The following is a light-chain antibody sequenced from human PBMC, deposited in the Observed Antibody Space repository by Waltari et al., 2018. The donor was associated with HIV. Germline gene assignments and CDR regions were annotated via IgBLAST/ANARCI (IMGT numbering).Light chain of an antibody. CDR2: WAT. CDR1: PTILYFYNNMNY. Sequence: DIELTQSPGSLAVSLGARVTINCKARPTILYFYNNMNYLAWYQQKPGQPPKLLIDWATIRESGVPDRFSGSESGTDFSLTINNLQAEDLAVYYCQQYYSPPWTFGQGTKV. J-gene: IGKJ1*01. V-gene: IGKV4-1*01. CDR3: QQYYSPPWT.